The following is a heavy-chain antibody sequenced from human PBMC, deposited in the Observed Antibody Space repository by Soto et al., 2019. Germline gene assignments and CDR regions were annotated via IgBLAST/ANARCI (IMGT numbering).Heavy chain of an antibody. Sequence: GASVKVSCKASGYTFTGYYMHWVRQAPGQGLEWMGWINPNSGGTNYAQKFQGWVTMTRDTSISTAYMELSRLRSDDTAVYYCARDRAYCGGDCYSTGRFGYYYYGMDVWGQGTTVTVSS. D-gene: IGHD2-21*02. J-gene: IGHJ6*02. CDR3: ARDRAYCGGDCYSTGRFGYYYYGMDV. CDR1: GYTFTGYY. CDR2: INPNSGGT. V-gene: IGHV1-2*04.